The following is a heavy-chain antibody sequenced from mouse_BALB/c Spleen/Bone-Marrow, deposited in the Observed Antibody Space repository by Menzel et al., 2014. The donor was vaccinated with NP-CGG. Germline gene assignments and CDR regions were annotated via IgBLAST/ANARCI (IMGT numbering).Heavy chain of an antibody. CDR2: INPSNGRT. J-gene: IGHJ2*01. Sequence: QVQLQQSGDELVKPGASVKLSCMASGFTFTSYWIHWVKQRPGQGPEWIGEINPSNGRTNYNEKFKRKATLTEDKSSSTAYIQLSSLTSEDSAVYFCAREANWNFDYWGQGTTLTVSS. CDR1: GFTFTSYW. CDR3: AREANWNFDY. D-gene: IGHD4-1*01. V-gene: IGHV1S81*02.